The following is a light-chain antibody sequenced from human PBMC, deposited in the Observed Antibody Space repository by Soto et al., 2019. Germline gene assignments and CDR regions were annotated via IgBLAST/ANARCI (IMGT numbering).Light chain of an antibody. V-gene: IGLV2-14*01. CDR1: SSDIGTYNY. CDR3: SSYTTSSTQV. CDR2: EVS. J-gene: IGLJ3*02. Sequence: QSALTQPASVSGSPGQSITISCTGTSSDIGTYNYVSWYQQHPGKVPQLMIYEVSNRPSGVYNRFSGSKSGNTASLAISGLQAEDEDYYYCSSYTTSSTQVFGGGTKLTVL.